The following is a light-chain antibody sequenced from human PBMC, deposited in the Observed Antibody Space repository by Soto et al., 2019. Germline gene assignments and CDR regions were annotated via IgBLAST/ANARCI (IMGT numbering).Light chain of an antibody. V-gene: IGLV1-51*02. J-gene: IGLJ1*01. CDR1: SSNIGHKY. Sequence: QSVLTQPPSVSAAPGQKVTISCSGSSSNIGHKYVSWYQQLPVTAPKLLIYENNKRPSGIPDRFSGSKSGTSATLGITGLQTGDESDYYCGTWDSSLSAYVFGNGTKVTVL. CDR2: ENN. CDR3: GTWDSSLSAYV.